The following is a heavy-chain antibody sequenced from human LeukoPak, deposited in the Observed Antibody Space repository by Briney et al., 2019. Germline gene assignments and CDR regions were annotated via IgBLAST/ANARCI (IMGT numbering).Heavy chain of an antibody. Sequence: SQTLSLTCAISGDSVSSISVAWNWIRPSPSRGLEWLGRTYYRSKWYYEYAVSVKGRINISPDTSKNQFSLQLTSVTPEDTAVYYCSLARSEYHYGMDVWGQGTTVTVSS. V-gene: IGHV6-1*01. CDR3: SLARSEYHYGMDV. CDR2: TYYRSKWYY. CDR1: GDSVSSISVA. J-gene: IGHJ6*02.